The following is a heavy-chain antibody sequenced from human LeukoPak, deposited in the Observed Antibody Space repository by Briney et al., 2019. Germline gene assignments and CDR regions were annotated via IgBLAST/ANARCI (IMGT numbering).Heavy chain of an antibody. CDR2: IWYDGNNK. V-gene: IGHV3-33*01. CDR1: GFTFNNYG. D-gene: IGHD2-2*01. CDR3: ARMRGELVVAAAIFDAMGV. J-gene: IGHJ6*02. Sequence: GRSLRLSCAASGFTFNNYGMHWVRQAPGKGLEWVAFIWYDGNNKYYTDSVKGRFTISRDNSKNTLYLQMSSLRAEDTAVYYCARMRGELVVAAAIFDAMGVWGQGTTVTVSS.